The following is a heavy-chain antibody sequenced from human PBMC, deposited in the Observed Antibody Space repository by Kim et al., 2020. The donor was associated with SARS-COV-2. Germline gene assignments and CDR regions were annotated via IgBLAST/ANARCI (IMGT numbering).Heavy chain of an antibody. Sequence: QKFQGRVTITRDTSASTSYMDLTSLASEDTAVYYCARVDYSEDWPLPFFDYWGQGTPVTVSS. V-gene: IGHV1-3*01. CDR3: ARVDYSEDWPLPFFDY. J-gene: IGHJ4*02. D-gene: IGHD4-4*01.